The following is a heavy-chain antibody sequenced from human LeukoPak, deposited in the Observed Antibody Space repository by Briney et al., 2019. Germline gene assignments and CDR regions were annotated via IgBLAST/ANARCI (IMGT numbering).Heavy chain of an antibody. CDR1: GGSISSYY. J-gene: IGHJ4*02. Sequence: SETLSLTCTVSGGSISSYYWSWIRQPPGKGLEWIGYIYYSGSTNYNPSLKSRVTISVDTSKNQFSLKLSSVTAADTAVYYCARDPSHYYGSGSDRGFDYWGQGTLSPSPQ. V-gene: IGHV4-59*01. D-gene: IGHD3-10*01. CDR2: IYYSGST. CDR3: ARDPSHYYGSGSDRGFDY.